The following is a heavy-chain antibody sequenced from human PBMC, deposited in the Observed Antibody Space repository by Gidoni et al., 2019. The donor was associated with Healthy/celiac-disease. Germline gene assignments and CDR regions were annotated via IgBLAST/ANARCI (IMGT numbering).Heavy chain of an antibody. CDR2: IGGSGGST. CDR3: AKATIFGVVIIASFDY. J-gene: IGHJ4*02. D-gene: IGHD3-3*01. CDR1: GFTFSSYA. Sequence: EVPLLESGGGLVQPGGSLRLYCAASGFTFSSYAMSWVRQAPGKGLEWVSAIGGSGGSTYSADSVKGRFTISRDNSTNTLYLQMNSLRAEDTAVYYCAKATIFGVVIIASFDYWGQGPLVTVSS. V-gene: IGHV3-23*01.